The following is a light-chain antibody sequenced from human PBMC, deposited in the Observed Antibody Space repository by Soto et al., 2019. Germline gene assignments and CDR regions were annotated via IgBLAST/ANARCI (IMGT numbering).Light chain of an antibody. J-gene: IGKJ5*01. CDR1: QNVSSNC. Sequence: EIVFAQAPSTPPFSPGERNPPSFQASQNVSSNCLAWYQQKPGQAPRLLIYGASSRATGIPDRFSGSGSGTDFSLTISRLEPEDFVIYYCQQYGSSPITFGQGTRLEI. CDR3: QQYGSSPIT. V-gene: IGKV3-20*01. CDR2: GAS.